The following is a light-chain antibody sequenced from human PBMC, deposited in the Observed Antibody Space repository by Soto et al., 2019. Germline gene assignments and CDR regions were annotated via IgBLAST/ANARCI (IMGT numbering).Light chain of an antibody. CDR1: QRVLYRSNIKTN. Sequence: DIVMTQSPDSLAVSLGERATINCKSSQRVLYRSNIKTNLAWYQQKPGQPPKLVIYWASTRESGVPDRFSGSGSGTDFTLTISSLQAEDVAVYYCYQYFSTPLTFGGGTKVEIK. CDR3: YQYFSTPLT. CDR2: WAS. V-gene: IGKV4-1*01. J-gene: IGKJ4*01.